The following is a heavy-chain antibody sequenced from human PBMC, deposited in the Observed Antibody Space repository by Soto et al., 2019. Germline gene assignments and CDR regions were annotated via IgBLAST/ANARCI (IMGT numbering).Heavy chain of an antibody. D-gene: IGHD3-10*01. V-gene: IGHV4-34*01. CDR1: GGSFSGYY. Sequence: QVQLQQWGAGLLKPSETLSLTCAVYGGSFSGYYWSWILQPPGKGLEWIGEINHSGSTNYNPSLKSRVTISVDTSKNQVTLKLSSVTAADTAVYYCARVSGIYYYGMDVWGQGTTVTVSS. CDR2: INHSGST. CDR3: ARVSGIYYYGMDV. J-gene: IGHJ6*02.